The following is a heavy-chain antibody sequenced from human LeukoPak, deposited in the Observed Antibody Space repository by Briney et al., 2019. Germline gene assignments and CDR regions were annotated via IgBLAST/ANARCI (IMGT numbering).Heavy chain of an antibody. Sequence: GGSLRLSCAASGFTFSSYEMNWVRQAPGKGLEWVSYISSSGSTIYYADSVKGRFTISRDNAKNSLYLQMNSLRAEDTAVYYCARADNHDILTGYSDYWGQGTLVTVSS. D-gene: IGHD3-9*01. V-gene: IGHV3-48*03. CDR2: ISSSGSTI. J-gene: IGHJ4*02. CDR3: ARADNHDILTGYSDY. CDR1: GFTFSSYE.